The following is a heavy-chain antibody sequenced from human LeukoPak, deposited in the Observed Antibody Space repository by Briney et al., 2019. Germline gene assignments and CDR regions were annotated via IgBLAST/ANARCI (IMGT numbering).Heavy chain of an antibody. CDR1: GGSISSYY. J-gene: IGHJ3*02. Sequence: PSETLSLTCTVSGGSISSYYWSWIRQPPGKGLEWIGYIYYSGSTNYNPSLKSRVTISVDTSKNQFSLKLSSVTAADTAVYYCARLEPRDLFGNDAFDIWGQGTMVTVSS. CDR2: IYYSGST. V-gene: IGHV4-59*08. D-gene: IGHD3-10*01. CDR3: ARLEPRDLFGNDAFDI.